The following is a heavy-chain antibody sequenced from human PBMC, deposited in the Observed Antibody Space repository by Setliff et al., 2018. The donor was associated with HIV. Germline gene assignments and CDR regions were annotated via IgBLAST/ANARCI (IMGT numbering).Heavy chain of an antibody. V-gene: IGHV3-15*01. D-gene: IGHD3-3*01. CDR1: GFTFNDVW. J-gene: IGHJ5*02. CDR3: TAVLTYYDFWSGSAGFDP. CDR2: IKSNTDGGTT. Sequence: GSLRLSCAASGFTFNDVWMNWVRQAPGKGLEWVGRIKSNTDGGTTDYAAPVKGRFIISRDDSKHTLYLQMNSLKTEDTAVYYCTAVLTYYDFWSGSAGFDPWGQGTLVTVSS.